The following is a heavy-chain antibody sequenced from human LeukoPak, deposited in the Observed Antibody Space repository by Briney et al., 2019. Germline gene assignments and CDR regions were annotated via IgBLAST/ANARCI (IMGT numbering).Heavy chain of an antibody. Sequence: GSLRLSCAASGFTFSGYYWSWIRQPPGKGLEWIGEINHSGSTNCNPSLKSRVTISVDTSKNQFSLKLSSVTAADTAVYYCARILYYFDYWGQGTLVTVSS. V-gene: IGHV4-34*01. CDR3: ARILYYFDY. CDR1: GFTFSGYY. J-gene: IGHJ4*02. CDR2: INHSGST.